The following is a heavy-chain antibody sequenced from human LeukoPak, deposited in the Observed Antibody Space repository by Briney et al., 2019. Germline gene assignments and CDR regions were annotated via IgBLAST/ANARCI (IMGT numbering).Heavy chain of an antibody. J-gene: IGHJ5*02. CDR2: IRYDGNNK. Sequence: GGSLRLSCAASGFTFSSYGMHWVRQAPGKGLEWVAFIRYDGNNKYYADSVKGRFTISRDNSKNTLYLQMNSLRAEDTAVYYCARDRETVAGTLGWFDPWGQGTLVTVSS. CDR1: GFTFSSYG. V-gene: IGHV3-30*02. CDR3: ARDRETVAGTLGWFDP. D-gene: IGHD6-19*01.